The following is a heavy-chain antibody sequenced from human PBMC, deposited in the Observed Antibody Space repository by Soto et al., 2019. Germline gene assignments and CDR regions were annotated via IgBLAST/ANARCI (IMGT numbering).Heavy chain of an antibody. D-gene: IGHD5-12*01. V-gene: IGHV3-30-3*01. CDR2: ISYDGSNK. J-gene: IGHJ4*02. CDR1: GFTFSSYA. CDR3: GRGATIRPFES. Sequence: PGGSLRLSCAASGFTFSSYAMHWVRQAPGKGLEWVAVISYDGSNKYYADSVKGRFTISIDNSKTTLYLQMNSLRAEDTAVYYCGRGATIRPFESWREGTLVTVSS.